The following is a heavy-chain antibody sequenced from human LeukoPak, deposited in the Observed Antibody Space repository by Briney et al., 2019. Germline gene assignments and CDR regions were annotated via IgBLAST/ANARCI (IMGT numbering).Heavy chain of an antibody. J-gene: IGHJ4*02. D-gene: IGHD4-17*01. CDR1: GFTFSSYG. CDR2: ISYDGSNK. Sequence: PGRSLRLSCAASGFTFSSYGMHWVRQAPGKGLEWVAVISYDGSNKYYADSVKGRFTISRDNSKNTLYLQMNSLRAEDTAVYYCAKDLGDTVTTDGAGWGQGTLVTVSS. V-gene: IGHV3-30*18. CDR3: AKDLGDTVTTDGAG.